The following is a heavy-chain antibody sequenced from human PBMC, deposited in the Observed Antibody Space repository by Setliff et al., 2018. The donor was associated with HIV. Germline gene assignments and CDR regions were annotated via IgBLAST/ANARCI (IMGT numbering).Heavy chain of an antibody. Sequence: SETLSLTCTVSGGSIGSGSYYWTWIRQPAGKGLECIGTIFHSGGTYYDPSLKSRVTVSVDTSKNQFSLKLGSVTAADTAVYYCARESPSSSWFYFDFWGQGTLVTVSS. CDR2: IFHSGGT. V-gene: IGHV4-39*07. J-gene: IGHJ4*02. D-gene: IGHD6-13*01. CDR1: GGSIGSGSYY. CDR3: ARESPSSSWFYFDF.